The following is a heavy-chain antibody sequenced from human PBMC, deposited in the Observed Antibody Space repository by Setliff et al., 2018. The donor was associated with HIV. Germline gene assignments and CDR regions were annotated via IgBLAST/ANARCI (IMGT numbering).Heavy chain of an antibody. V-gene: IGHV4-34*01. CDR2: INHRGST. CDR3: ARNYDSFQYSLDL. D-gene: IGHD3-22*01. J-gene: IGHJ2*01. Sequence: PSETLSLTCTVSGDSISDASIMAWIRQPPGKGLEWIGEINHRGSTNYNPSLKRRATISIDTSKDQFSLKLSSVTAADTALYYCARNYDSFQYSLDLWGRGTLVTVSS. CDR1: GDSISDAS.